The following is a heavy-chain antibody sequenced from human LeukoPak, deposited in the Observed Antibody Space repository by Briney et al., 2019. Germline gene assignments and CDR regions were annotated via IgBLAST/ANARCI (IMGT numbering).Heavy chain of an antibody. D-gene: IGHD3-10*01. Sequence: SVTLSCKTSGYTFGTSGICWVRQAPGQGLEWMGWIRPDFRMTYYAQKVQGRVAMTADTSTRTAYLELRSLRSDDTAVYYCARDGPLGYFQDWGQGTLVTVSS. J-gene: IGHJ1*01. CDR2: IRPDFRMT. CDR1: GYTFGTSG. CDR3: ARDGPLGYFQD. V-gene: IGHV1-18*01.